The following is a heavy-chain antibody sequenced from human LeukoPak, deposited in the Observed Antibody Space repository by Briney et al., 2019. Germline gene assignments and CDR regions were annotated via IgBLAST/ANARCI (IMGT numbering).Heavy chain of an antibody. CDR2: IYYSGNT. D-gene: IGHD3-22*01. V-gene: IGHV4-39*01. CDR1: GGSISSRSYC. J-gene: IGHJ2*01. Sequence: SETLSLTCSVSGGSISSRSYCWGWIRQPPGKGLEWIGSIYYSGNTYHNPSLKSRVTMSIDTSKNQFSLKLGSVTAADTAMYYCARSFYFDSTGTYWYFDLWGRGILVTVSS. CDR3: ARSFYFDSTGTYWYFDL.